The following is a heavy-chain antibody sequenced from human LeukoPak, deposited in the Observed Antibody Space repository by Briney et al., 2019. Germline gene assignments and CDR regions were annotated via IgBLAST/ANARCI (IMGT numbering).Heavy chain of an antibody. CDR2: INWNGGTT. Sequence: GGSLRLSYADSGFTFDDYGMIWFRQAPGKGLEWVSGINWNGGTTGYADSVMGRFTISRDNAKNSLYLQMNSLRAEDTALYCCARDYSNTQYYDILTGWACWGQGTLVTVSS. D-gene: IGHD3-9*01. J-gene: IGHJ4*02. CDR3: ARDYSNTQYYDILTGWAC. V-gene: IGHV3-20*03. CDR1: GFTFDDYG.